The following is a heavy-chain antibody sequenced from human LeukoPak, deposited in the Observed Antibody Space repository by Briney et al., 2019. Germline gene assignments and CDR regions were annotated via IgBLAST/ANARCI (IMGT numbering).Heavy chain of an antibody. CDR3: ARWGLSGDYSYLDY. D-gene: IGHD1-26*01. CDR2: IYTTGST. J-gene: IGHJ4*02. V-gene: IGHV4-4*09. Sequence: SETLSLTCTVSGGSINNFYWSWIRQPPGRGLEWIGFIYTTGSTNYNPSLKSRVTISVDTSRNQFSLKLTSVTAADTAVYYCARWGLSGDYSYLDYWGQGTLVTVSS. CDR1: GGSINNFY.